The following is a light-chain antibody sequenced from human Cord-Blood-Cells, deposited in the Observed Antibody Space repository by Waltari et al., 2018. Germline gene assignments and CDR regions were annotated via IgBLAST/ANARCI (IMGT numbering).Light chain of an antibody. CDR2: GAS. J-gene: IGKJ5*01. Sequence: EIVLTQSPGTLSLSPGERATLSCRASQSVSSSYLAWYQQKPGQAPRLLIYGASSRATGLPDRFSGSGSGTDFTLTISRLEPEDFAVYYCQQYGSSPSTFGQGTRREIK. CDR1: QSVSSSY. CDR3: QQYGSSPST. V-gene: IGKV3-20*01.